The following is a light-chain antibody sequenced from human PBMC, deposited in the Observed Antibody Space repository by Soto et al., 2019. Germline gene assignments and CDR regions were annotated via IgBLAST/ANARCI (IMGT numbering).Light chain of an antibody. CDR1: SSDVGAYNY. J-gene: IGLJ2*01. CDR2: EVS. CDR3: SLYTSSSTVV. V-gene: IGLV2-14*01. Sequence: QSVLTQPASVSGSLGQSITISCTGTSSDVGAYNYVSWYQQQPGKAPKLMISEVSNRPSGVSNRFSGSKSGNTASLIISGLQAEDEADYYCSLYTSSSTVVFGGGTKVTVL.